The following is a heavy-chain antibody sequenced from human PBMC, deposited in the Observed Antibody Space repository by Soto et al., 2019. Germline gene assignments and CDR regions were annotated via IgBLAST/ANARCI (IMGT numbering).Heavy chain of an antibody. V-gene: IGHV3-23*01. CDR1: GFTFSSYA. J-gene: IGHJ4*02. CDR3: AKDPSITIFGVVIGPIDY. CDR2: LSGSVVST. D-gene: IGHD3-3*01. Sequence: PGGSLRLCCAASGFTFSSYAMSWVRQAPGKGLEWFSALSGSVVSTYYADSVKGRFTISRDNSKKTLYMQMNSLRAEDTAVYYCAKDPSITIFGVVIGPIDYWGQGTLVTVSS.